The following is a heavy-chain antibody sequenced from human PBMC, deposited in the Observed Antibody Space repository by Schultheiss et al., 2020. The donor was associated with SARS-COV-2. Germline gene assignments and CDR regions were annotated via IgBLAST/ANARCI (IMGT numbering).Heavy chain of an antibody. CDR2: ISSSSSYI. CDR3: AKDTTVVWFDP. V-gene: IGHV3-11*06. D-gene: IGHD4-11*01. Sequence: GGSLRLSCAASGFTFSDYYMSWIRQAPGKGLEWVSYISSSSSYIYYADSVKGRFTISRDNAKNSLYLQMNSLRAEDTAVYYCAKDTTVVWFDPWGQGTLVTVSS. CDR1: GFTFSDYY. J-gene: IGHJ5*02.